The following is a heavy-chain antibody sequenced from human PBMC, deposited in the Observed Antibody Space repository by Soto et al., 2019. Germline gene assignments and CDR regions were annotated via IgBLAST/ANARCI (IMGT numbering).Heavy chain of an antibody. CDR3: ARYNTDSSGYYRFDP. CDR2: IYYSGST. J-gene: IGHJ5*02. V-gene: IGHV4-59*01. Sequence: PSETLSLTCTVSGGSISSYYWSWIRQPPGKGLEWIGYIYYSGSTNYNPPLKSRVTISVDTSKNQFSLKLSSVTAADTAVYYCARYNTDSSGYYRFDPWGQGTLVTVSS. CDR1: GGSISSYY. D-gene: IGHD3-22*01.